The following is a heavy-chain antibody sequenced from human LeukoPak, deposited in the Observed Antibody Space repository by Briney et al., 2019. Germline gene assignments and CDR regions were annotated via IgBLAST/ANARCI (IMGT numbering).Heavy chain of an antibody. CDR3: AATVTSDAFDI. J-gene: IGHJ3*02. CDR1: GGSISSSVYY. CDR2: IYYSGTT. Sequence: SETLSLTCTVSGGSISSSVYYWGWIRQPPGKGLEWIGNIYYSGTTYYNPSLKSRVTISVDTSKNQFSLKLSSVTAADTAVYYCAATVTSDAFDIWGQGTMVTVSS. V-gene: IGHV4-39*07. D-gene: IGHD4-17*01.